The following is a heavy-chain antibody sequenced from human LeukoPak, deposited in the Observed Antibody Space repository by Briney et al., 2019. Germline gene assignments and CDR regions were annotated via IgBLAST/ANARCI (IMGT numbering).Heavy chain of an antibody. V-gene: IGHV3-33*01. D-gene: IGHD6-25*01. Sequence: QAGGSLRLSCAASGFTFSSYGMHWVRQAPGKGLEWVAVIWYDGSNKYYADSVKGRFTISRDNSKNTLYLQMNSLGAEDTAVYYCARGTGPAASDIDYWGQGTLVTVSS. CDR3: ARGTGPAASDIDY. CDR1: GFTFSSYG. CDR2: IWYDGSNK. J-gene: IGHJ4*02.